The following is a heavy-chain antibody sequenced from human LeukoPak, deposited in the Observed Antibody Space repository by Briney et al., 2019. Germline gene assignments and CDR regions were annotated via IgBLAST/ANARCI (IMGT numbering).Heavy chain of an antibody. CDR2: ISSGSTYM. D-gene: IGHD2-15*01. J-gene: IGHJ4*02. Sequence: GGSLRLSCAASGFTFSLYSMNWVRQAPGKGLEWVSSISSGSTYMFYADSVKGRFTISRDNAKNSLYLQMNSLRAEDTAVYYCARDAKCRYWGQGTLVTVSS. CDR3: ARDAKCRY. CDR1: GFTFSLYS. V-gene: IGHV3-21*01.